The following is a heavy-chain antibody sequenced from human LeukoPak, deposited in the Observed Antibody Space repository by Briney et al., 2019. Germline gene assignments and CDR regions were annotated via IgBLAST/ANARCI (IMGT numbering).Heavy chain of an antibody. CDR2: IRYDGSNK. CDR3: ARDLRRGYDSSGYVGY. V-gene: IGHV3-30*02. Sequence: GGSLRLSCAASGFTFSSYGMHWVRQAPGKELEWVAFIRYDGSNKYYADSVKGRFTISRDNAKNSLYLQMNSLRAEDTAVYYCARDLRRGYDSSGYVGYWGQGTLVTVSS. J-gene: IGHJ4*02. CDR1: GFTFSSYG. D-gene: IGHD3-22*01.